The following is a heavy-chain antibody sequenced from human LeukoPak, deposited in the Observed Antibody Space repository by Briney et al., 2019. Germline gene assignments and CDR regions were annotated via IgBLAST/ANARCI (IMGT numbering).Heavy chain of an antibody. D-gene: IGHD6-19*01. CDR2: ISYDGSNK. CDR1: GFTFSSYA. Sequence: PGGSLRLSCAASGFTFSSYAMHWVRQAPGKGLKWAAVISYDGSNKYYADSVKGRFTISRDNSKNTLYLQMNSLRAEDTAVYYCAREFRRQWPVRNLFDYWGQGTLVTVSS. V-gene: IGHV3-30*04. CDR3: AREFRRQWPVRNLFDY. J-gene: IGHJ4*02.